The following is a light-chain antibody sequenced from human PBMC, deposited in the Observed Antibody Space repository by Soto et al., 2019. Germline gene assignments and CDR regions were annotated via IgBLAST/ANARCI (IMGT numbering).Light chain of an antibody. J-gene: IGKJ1*01. CDR3: LQYNNWPRT. CDR2: AAS. V-gene: IGKV3-15*01. Sequence: EIVTTQSPATLSVSPGERATLSCRASQSVSSNLAWYQQNPGQAPRLLIYAASTRATGIPARFSGSGSGTEFTLTISSLQSEDFAVYYCLQYNNWPRTFGQGTKVDIK. CDR1: QSVSSN.